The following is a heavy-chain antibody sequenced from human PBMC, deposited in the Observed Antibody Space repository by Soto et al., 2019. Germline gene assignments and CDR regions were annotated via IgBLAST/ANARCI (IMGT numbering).Heavy chain of an antibody. V-gene: IGHV3-33*01. J-gene: IGHJ4*02. Sequence: QVQLMDSGGGVVQPGRSLRLSCAASGFTFSNHGMHWVRQAPGKGLEWVAVMWYDGXKKXYADAVKGRFTISRDNSKXXXXXXXXXXXXXXXXXXXXXXXXXXXXXXLDYWGQGTLVTVSS. CDR1: GFTFSNHG. CDR3: XXXXXXXXXXLDY. CDR2: MWYDGXKK.